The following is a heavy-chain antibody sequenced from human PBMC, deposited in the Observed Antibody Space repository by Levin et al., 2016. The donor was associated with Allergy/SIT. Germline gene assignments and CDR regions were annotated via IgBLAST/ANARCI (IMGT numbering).Heavy chain of an antibody. CDR3: AKAPAGDSSSWYAYYYYGMDV. V-gene: IGHV3-23*01. CDR2: ISGSGGST. D-gene: IGHD6-13*01. J-gene: IGHJ6*02. Sequence: VRQAPGKGLEWVSAISGSGGSTYYADSVKGRFTISRDNSKNTLYLQMNSLRAEDTAVYYCAKAPAGDSSSWYAYYYYGMDVWGQGTTVTVSS.